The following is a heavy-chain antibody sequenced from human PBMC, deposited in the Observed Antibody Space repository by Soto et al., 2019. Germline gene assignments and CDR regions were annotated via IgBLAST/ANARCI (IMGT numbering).Heavy chain of an antibody. J-gene: IGHJ4*02. CDR3: ASWGTITYCSGGSCYARGFDY. CDR2: IYYSGTT. D-gene: IGHD2-15*01. V-gene: IGHV4-30-4*01. Sequence: PSETLSLTCTVSGGSISSGDYYWSWIRQPPGKGLEWIGYIYYSGTTYYNPSLKSRVTISVDTSKNQFSLKLSSVTAADTAVYYCASWGTITYCSGGSCYARGFDYWGQGTLVTVSS. CDR1: GGSISSGDYY.